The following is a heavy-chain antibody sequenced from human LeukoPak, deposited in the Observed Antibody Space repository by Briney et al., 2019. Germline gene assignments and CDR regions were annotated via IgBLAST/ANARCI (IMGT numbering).Heavy chain of an antibody. CDR3: ARDGYFDL. Sequence: GASVKASCKASGYTFTTYGIAWVRQAPGQGLEWMGWISAHNGNTNYAQSPQGRVTMTTDTSTNTAYMELRSLRSDDTAVYYCARDGYFDLWGRGTLVTVSS. CDR2: ISAHNGNT. CDR1: GYTFTTYG. V-gene: IGHV1-18*01. J-gene: IGHJ2*01.